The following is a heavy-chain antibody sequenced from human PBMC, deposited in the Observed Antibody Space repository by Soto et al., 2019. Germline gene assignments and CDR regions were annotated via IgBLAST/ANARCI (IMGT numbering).Heavy chain of an antibody. CDR2: ISAYNGNT. D-gene: IGHD3-10*01. V-gene: IGHV1-18*01. CDR1: GYTFTSYG. J-gene: IGHJ4*02. Sequence: QVQLVQSGAEVKKPGASVKVSCKASGYTFTSYGISWVRQAPGQGLEWMGWISAYNGNTNYAQKLQGRGTMTTDTSTITAYMELRSLRSADTAMYYCAIEYYYVSGGAYWGQGTLVTVAS. CDR3: AIEYYYVSGGAY.